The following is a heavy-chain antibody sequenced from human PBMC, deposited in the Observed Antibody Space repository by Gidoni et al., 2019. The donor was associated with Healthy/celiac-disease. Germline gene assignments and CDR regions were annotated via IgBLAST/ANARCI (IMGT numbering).Heavy chain of an antibody. J-gene: IGHJ5*02. CDR1: GGPFSSYT. CDR3: ARDIAVAIRNNWFDP. V-gene: IGHV1-69*08. Sequence: QVQLVQSGAEVKKPGSSVKVSCKASGGPFSSYTISWVRQAPGQGLEWMGRIIPILGIANYAQKFQGRVTITADKSTSTAYMELSSLRSEDTAVYYCARDIAVAIRNNWFDPWGQGTLVTVSS. D-gene: IGHD6-19*01. CDR2: IIPILGIA.